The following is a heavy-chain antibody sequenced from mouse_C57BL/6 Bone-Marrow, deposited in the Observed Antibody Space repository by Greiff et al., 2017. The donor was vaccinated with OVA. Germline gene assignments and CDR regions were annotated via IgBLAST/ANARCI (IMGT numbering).Heavy chain of an antibody. CDR3: ARRGDYDYFDY. Sequence: QVQLQQPGAELVRPGPSVKLSCKASGYTFTSYWMHWVKQRPGQGLEWIGVIDPSDSYTNYNQKFKGKATLTVDTSSSTAYMQLSSLTSEDSAVYYCARRGDYDYFDYWGQGTTLTVSS. CDR1: GYTFTSYW. CDR2: IDPSDSYT. V-gene: IGHV1-59*01. J-gene: IGHJ2*01. D-gene: IGHD2-4*01.